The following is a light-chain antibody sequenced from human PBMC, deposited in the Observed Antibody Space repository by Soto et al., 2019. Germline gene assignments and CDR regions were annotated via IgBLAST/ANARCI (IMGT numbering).Light chain of an antibody. J-gene: IGKJ2*01. CDR3: QQLGSLPYT. Sequence: EIVLTQSPGTLSLSPGERATLSCRASQSVNNNYLAWYQQKPGQAPRLLINGASSRATSIPDRFSGSGSGTDFTLSISRVEPEDFAVYHCQQLGSLPYTFGQGTNLEIK. V-gene: IGKV3-20*01. CDR1: QSVNNNY. CDR2: GAS.